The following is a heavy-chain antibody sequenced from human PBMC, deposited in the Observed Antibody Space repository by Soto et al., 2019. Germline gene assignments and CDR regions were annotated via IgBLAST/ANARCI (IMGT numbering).Heavy chain of an antibody. Sequence: QVQLQESGPGLVKPSQTLSLTCTVSGGSISSGDYYWSWIRQPPGKGLEWIGYIYYSGSTYYNPSRKSRVTISVDTSKNPFSLKLSSVTAADTAVYYCARAPAIPIRWGPGWFDPWGQGTLVTVSS. V-gene: IGHV4-30-4*01. CDR3: ARAPAIPIRWGPGWFDP. CDR2: IYYSGST. CDR1: GGSISSGDYY. D-gene: IGHD3-16*01. J-gene: IGHJ5*02.